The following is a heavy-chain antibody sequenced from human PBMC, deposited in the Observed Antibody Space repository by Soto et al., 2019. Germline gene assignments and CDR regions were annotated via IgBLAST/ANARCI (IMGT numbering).Heavy chain of an antibody. D-gene: IGHD2-15*01. CDR3: AREIMPLSIDRDLEP. CDR2: IFDSGST. J-gene: IGHJ1*01. Sequence: LTLNGNIASGSSIRASPSWSWIRQPPGKGLEWIGHIFDSGSTYYTPPLKSRLTISVDTSKNQFSLRLSSVTAADTAVYYCAREIMPLSIDRDLEPWGRDTLFTVSS. CDR1: SGSSIRASPS. V-gene: IGHV4-30-4*01.